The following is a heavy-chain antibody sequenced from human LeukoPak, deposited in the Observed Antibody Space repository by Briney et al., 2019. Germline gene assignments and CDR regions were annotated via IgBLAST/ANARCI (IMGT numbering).Heavy chain of an antibody. V-gene: IGHV4-4*07. D-gene: IGHD6-6*01. Sequence: PSETLSLTCTVSGGSISSYYWSWIRQPAGKGLEWIGRIYTSGSTNYNPSLKSRVTMSVDTSKNQFSLKLSSATAADTAVYYCARELAAREDRWFDPWGQGTLVTVSS. CDR3: ARELAAREDRWFDP. J-gene: IGHJ5*02. CDR2: IYTSGST. CDR1: GGSISSYY.